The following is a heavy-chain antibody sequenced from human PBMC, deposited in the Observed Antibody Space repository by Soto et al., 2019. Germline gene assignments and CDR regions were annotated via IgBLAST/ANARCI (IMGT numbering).Heavy chain of an antibody. CDR1: GFTFRSYE. CDR3: ARESDSGYDLDAFDI. Sequence: AGWCLRLSCAACGFTFRSYEMNGVRQAPGKGLEWVSYISSSGSTIYYADSVKGRFTISRDNAKNSLYLQMNSLRAEDTAVYYCARESDSGYDLDAFDIWGQGTMVTVSS. J-gene: IGHJ3*02. CDR2: ISSSGSTI. D-gene: IGHD5-12*01. V-gene: IGHV3-48*03.